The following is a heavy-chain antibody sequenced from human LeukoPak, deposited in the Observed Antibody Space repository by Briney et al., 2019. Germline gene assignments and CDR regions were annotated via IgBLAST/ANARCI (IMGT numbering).Heavy chain of an antibody. CDR3: AREMATDRGGFDY. CDR2: VSRRGRT. D-gene: IGHD5-24*01. J-gene: IGHJ4*02. V-gene: IGHV4-34*01. Sequence: PSETLSLTCAVYGGSLSGYYWSWIRQSPGKGLEWIGEVSRRGRTNYNASLKSRVTISVDTSKNQFSLKLSYVTAADTAVYHCAREMATDRGGFDYWGQGILVTVSS. CDR1: GGSLSGYY.